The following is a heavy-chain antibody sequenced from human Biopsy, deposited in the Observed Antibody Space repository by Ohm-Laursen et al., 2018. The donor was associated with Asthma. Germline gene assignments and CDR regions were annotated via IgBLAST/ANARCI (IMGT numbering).Heavy chain of an antibody. J-gene: IGHJ6*02. Sequence: GASVKVSCKTSGYTFTSHAMNWVRQAPGQGLEWMGRINTNTGNPTYAQGFTGRFVFSLDTSVSTAYLQISSLKADDTAVYDCARGLLGMDVWGQGTTVTVSS. V-gene: IGHV7-4-1*02. CDR2: INTNTGNP. CDR1: GYTFTSHA. CDR3: ARGLLGMDV. D-gene: IGHD2-15*01.